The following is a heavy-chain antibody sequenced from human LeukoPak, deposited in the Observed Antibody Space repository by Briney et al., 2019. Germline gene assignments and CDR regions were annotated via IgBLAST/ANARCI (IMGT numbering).Heavy chain of an antibody. CDR2: ISSSSRYI. Sequence: GGSLRLSCAASEFTFSRYTMNWVRQAPGKGLEWVSSISSSSRYIYYADSVKGRFTNSRDNSKDTLYLQMNSLRVEDTAIYYCAKTRGGSLHDGFDIWGQGTMVTVSS. V-gene: IGHV3-21*04. J-gene: IGHJ3*02. D-gene: IGHD3-16*01. CDR3: AKTRGGSLHDGFDI. CDR1: EFTFSRYT.